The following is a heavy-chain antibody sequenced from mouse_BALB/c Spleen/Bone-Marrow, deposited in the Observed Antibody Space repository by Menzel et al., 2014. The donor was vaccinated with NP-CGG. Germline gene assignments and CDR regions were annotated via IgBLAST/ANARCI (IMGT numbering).Heavy chain of an antibody. V-gene: IGHV5-4*02. CDR2: ISDGGSYT. CDR1: GFTFGDYY. D-gene: IGHD3-2*01. Sequence: EVKLMESGGGLVKPGGSLKLSCAASGFTFGDYYMYWVRQTPEKRLEWVATISDGGSYTYYPDSVKGRFTISRDNAKNNLYLQMSSLKSEDTAMYYCASHLDISGAYWGQGTLVTVSA. CDR3: ASHLDISGAY. J-gene: IGHJ3*01.